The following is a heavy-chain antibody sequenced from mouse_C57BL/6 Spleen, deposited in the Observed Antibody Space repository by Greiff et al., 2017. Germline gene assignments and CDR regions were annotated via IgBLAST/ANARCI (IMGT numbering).Heavy chain of an antibody. CDR2: IYPGDGDT. D-gene: IGHD4-1*01. CDR1: GYAFSSSW. J-gene: IGHJ2*01. V-gene: IGHV1-82*01. CDR3: ARNWAYYFDY. Sequence: QVQLQQSGPELVKPGASVKISCKASGYAFSSSWMNWVKQRPGKGLEWIGRIYPGDGDTNYNGKFKGKATLTADKSSSTAYMQLRSLTSEDSAVYFCARNWAYYFDYWGQGTTLTVSS.